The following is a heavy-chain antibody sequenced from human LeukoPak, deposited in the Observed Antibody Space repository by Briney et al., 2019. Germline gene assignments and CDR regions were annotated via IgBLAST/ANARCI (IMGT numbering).Heavy chain of an antibody. CDR3: ARDPRYDYVWGSYRPAYYFDY. Sequence: SVKVSCKASGGTFSSYAISWVRQAPGQGLEWMGRIIPILGIANYAQKFQGRVTITADKSTSTAYMELSSLRSEDTAVYYCARDPRYDYVWGSYRPAYYFDYWGQGTLVTVSS. D-gene: IGHD3-16*02. CDR2: IIPILGIA. CDR1: GGTFSSYA. J-gene: IGHJ4*02. V-gene: IGHV1-69*04.